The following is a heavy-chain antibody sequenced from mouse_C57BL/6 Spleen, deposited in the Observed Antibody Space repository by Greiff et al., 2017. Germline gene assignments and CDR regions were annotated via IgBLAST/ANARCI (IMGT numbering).Heavy chain of an antibody. D-gene: IGHD1-1*01. CDR3: ARFFITTVATDY. V-gene: IGHV1-55*01. J-gene: IGHJ2*01. CDR1: GYTFTSYW. CDR2: IYPGSGST. Sequence: VQLQQSGAELVKPGASVKMSCKASGYTFTSYWITWVKQRPGQGLEWIGDIYPGSGSTNYNEKFKSKATLTVDTSSSTAYMQRSSLTSEDSAVYYCARFFITTVATDYWGQGTTLTVYS.